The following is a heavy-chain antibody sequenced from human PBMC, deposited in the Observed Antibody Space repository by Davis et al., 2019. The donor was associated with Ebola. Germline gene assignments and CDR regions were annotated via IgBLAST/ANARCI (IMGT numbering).Heavy chain of an antibody. CDR2: ISFDGTTK. D-gene: IGHD5-18*01. J-gene: IGHJ4*02. Sequence: PGGSLRLSCAASGFTFSSYALHWVRQAPGKGLEWVGFISFDGTTKYNGDSVKGRFTISRDNSENTVYLQMNSLRAEDTAVYYCAPEPDTPMLSGWGQGALVTVSS. CDR1: GFTFSSYA. V-gene: IGHV3-30-3*01. CDR3: APEPDTPMLSG.